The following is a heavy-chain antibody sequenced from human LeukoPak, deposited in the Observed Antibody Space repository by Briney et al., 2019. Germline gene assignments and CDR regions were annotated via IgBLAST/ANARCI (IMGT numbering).Heavy chain of an antibody. Sequence: PGGSLSLYCAASGLSFSSYAMSWVRQAPGKGLVWLSAVSGTSTNTHYSDSVKGRFTISRDNSQNTLYLQMNNLEGGDTAVYYCAKGAAVAGTLYFQHWGQGTLVTVSS. D-gene: IGHD6-19*01. CDR1: GLSFSSYA. V-gene: IGHV3-23*01. CDR2: VSGTSTNT. CDR3: AKGAAVAGTLYFQH. J-gene: IGHJ1*01.